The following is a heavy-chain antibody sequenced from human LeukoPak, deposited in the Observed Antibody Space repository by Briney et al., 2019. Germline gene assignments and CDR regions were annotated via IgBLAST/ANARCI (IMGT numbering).Heavy chain of an antibody. Sequence: SETLSLTCAVYGGSFSGYYWSWIRQPPGKGLEWIGEINHSGSTNYNPSLKSRVTMSVDTSKNQFSLKLSSVTAADTAVYYCAREAHYYDSSGYVNWFDPWGQGTLVTVSS. CDR1: GGSFSGYY. J-gene: IGHJ5*02. CDR3: AREAHYYDSSGYVNWFDP. D-gene: IGHD3-22*01. CDR2: INHSGST. V-gene: IGHV4-34*01.